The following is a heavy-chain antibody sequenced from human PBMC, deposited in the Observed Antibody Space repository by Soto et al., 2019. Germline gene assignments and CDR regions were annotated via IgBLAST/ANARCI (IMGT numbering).Heavy chain of an antibody. D-gene: IGHD6-13*01. CDR3: AYSSPPFDS. J-gene: IGHJ4*02. CDR1: GFTFSSYA. Sequence: EVQLLESGGGLVQPGGSLRLSCAASGFTFSSYAMSWVRQAPGKGLGWVSAISGRGGSTYYADAVKCRFTIARDNSKNTLYLQMNSLSAEDTAVYYCAYSSPPFDSGAREPWSPSPQ. V-gene: IGHV3-23*01. CDR2: ISGRGGST.